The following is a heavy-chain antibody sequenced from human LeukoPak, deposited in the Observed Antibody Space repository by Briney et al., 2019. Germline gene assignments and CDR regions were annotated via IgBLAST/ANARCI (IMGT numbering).Heavy chain of an antibody. CDR2: ISSSSSYI. J-gene: IGHJ3*02. V-gene: IGHV3-21*01. CDR1: GFTFSSYA. D-gene: IGHD2-2*01. CDR3: ARDSSPVGSTDDAFDI. Sequence: SGGSLRLSCAASGFTFSSYAMSWVRQAPGKGLEWVSSISSSSSYIYYADSVKGRFTISRDNAKNSLYLQMNSLRAEDTAVYYCARDSSPVGSTDDAFDIWGQGTMVTVSS.